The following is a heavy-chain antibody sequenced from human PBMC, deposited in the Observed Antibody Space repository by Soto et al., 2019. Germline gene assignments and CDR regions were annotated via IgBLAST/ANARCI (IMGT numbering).Heavy chain of an antibody. CDR1: GFTFSSYS. D-gene: IGHD7-27*01. CDR2: ISSSSSYI. J-gene: IGHJ6*02. V-gene: IGHV3-21*01. Sequence: GGSLRRSCAASGFTFSSYSMNWVRQAPGKGLEWVSSISSSSSYIYYADSVKGRFTISRDSAKNSLYLQMNSLRAEDTAVYYCARVTGASDTYGMDVWGQGTTVTVSS. CDR3: ARVTGASDTYGMDV.